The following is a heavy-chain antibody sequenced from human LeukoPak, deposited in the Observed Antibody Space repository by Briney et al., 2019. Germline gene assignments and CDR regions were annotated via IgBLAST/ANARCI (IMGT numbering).Heavy chain of an antibody. V-gene: IGHV4-59*01. D-gene: IGHD5-12*01. Sequence: SETLSLTCTVSGGSISSYYWSWIRQPPGKGLEWIGYIYYSGSTNYNPSLKSRVTISVDTSKNQFSLKLSSVTAADTAVYYCARVGWLRFSHYYYYMDVWGKGTTVTVSS. CDR2: IYYSGST. CDR1: GGSISSYY. J-gene: IGHJ6*03. CDR3: ARVGWLRFSHYYYYMDV.